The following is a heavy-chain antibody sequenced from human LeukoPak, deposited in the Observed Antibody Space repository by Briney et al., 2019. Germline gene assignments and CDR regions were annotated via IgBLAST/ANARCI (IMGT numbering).Heavy chain of an antibody. V-gene: IGHV3-74*01. CDR1: GFTFSSYW. J-gene: IGHJ3*02. D-gene: IGHD3-22*01. CDR3: ARAGGSDSSGYYQDAFDM. CDR2: INSDGSSI. Sequence: GGSLRLSCAASGFTFSSYWMHWVRQAPGKGLVWVSHINSDGSSISYADSVKGRFTISRDNAKNTLYLQMNSLRAEDTAVYYCARAGGSDSSGYYQDAFDMWGQGTMVTVSS.